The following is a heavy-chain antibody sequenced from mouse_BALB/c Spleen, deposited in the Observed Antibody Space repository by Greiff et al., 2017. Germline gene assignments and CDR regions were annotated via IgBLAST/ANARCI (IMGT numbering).Heavy chain of an antibody. V-gene: IGHV1S56*01. J-gene: IGHJ1*01. CDR2: IYPGNVNT. CDR3: ARVRDYYGSRGYFDV. D-gene: IGHD1-1*01. CDR1: GYTFTSYY. Sequence: VQLQQSGPELVKPGASVRISCKASGYTFTSYYIHWVKQRPGQGLEWIGWIYPGNVNTKYNEKFKGKATLTADKSSSTAYMQLSSLTSEDSAVYFCARVRDYYGSRGYFDVWGAGTTVTVSS.